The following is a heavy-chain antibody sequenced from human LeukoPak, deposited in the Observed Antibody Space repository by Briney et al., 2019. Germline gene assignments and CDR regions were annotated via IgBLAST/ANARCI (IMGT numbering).Heavy chain of an antibody. CDR2: IYYSGST. V-gene: IGHV4-59*08. D-gene: IGHD6-13*01. CDR3: ARHGGYSSPYLH. J-gene: IGHJ1*01. Sequence: SEILSLTCTVSGGSISNYYWSWIRQPQGKGLECIGYIYYSGSTNYNPSLKSRVTISVDTSKNQFSLKLSSVTATDTAVYYCARHGGYSSPYLHWGQGTLVTVSS. CDR1: GGSISNYY.